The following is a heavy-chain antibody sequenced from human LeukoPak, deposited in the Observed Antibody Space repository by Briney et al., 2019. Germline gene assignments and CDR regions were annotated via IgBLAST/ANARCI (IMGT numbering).Heavy chain of an antibody. V-gene: IGHV1-2*04. J-gene: IGHJ6*02. CDR2: INPNSGGT. Sequence: GASVKVSCKASGYTFTGYYMHWVRQAPGQGLEWMGWINPNSGGTNYAQKFQGWVTMTRDTSISTAYMELSRLRSEDTAVYYCATTRAGVVRGVFYYYGMDVWGQGTTVTVSS. CDR1: GYTFTGYY. CDR3: ATTRAGVVRGVFYYYGMDV. D-gene: IGHD3-10*01.